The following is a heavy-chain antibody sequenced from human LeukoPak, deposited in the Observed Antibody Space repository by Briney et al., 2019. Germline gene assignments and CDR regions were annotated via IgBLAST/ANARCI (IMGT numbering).Heavy chain of an antibody. CDR3: ARDHNYASDY. CDR1: GFTFSDYS. V-gene: IGHV3-48*04. CDR2: IGLSSGAR. J-gene: IGHJ4*02. Sequence: GGSLRLSCAASGFTFSDYSMNWVRQAPGKGLEWLSYIGLSSGARYYADSVKGRFSISSDNAKNSLSLQMNSLRADDTAVYYCARDHNYASDYWGQGILVTVSS. D-gene: IGHD5-18*01.